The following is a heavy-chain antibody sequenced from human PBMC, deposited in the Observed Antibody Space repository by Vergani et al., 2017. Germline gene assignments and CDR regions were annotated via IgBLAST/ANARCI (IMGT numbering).Heavy chain of an antibody. J-gene: IGHJ4*02. CDR1: GGSISSYY. Sequence: QVQLQESGPGLVKPSETLSLTCTVSGGSISSYYWSWIRQPPGKGLEWIGYIYYSGSTNYNPSLKSRVTISVDTSKNQFSLKLSSVTAADTAVYYCARGRHGSGSYYNLHRITLFDYWGQGTLVTVSS. CDR3: ARGRHGSGSYYNLHRITLFDY. V-gene: IGHV4-59*12. D-gene: IGHD3-10*01. CDR2: IYYSGST.